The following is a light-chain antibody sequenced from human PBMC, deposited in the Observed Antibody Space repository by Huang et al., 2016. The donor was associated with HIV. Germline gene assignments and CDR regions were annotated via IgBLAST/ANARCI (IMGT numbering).Light chain of an antibody. CDR1: QSVSSSY. Sequence: EIVLTQSPGTLSLSAGERVTLSCRASQSVSSSYLAWDQLKPGPAPRLLIYGASSRATGIPDRFTGSGSGTDYSLTITRLEPEDFAVYYCQQYGSSPWTFGQGTKVEIK. CDR2: GAS. CDR3: QQYGSSPWT. V-gene: IGKV3-20*01. J-gene: IGKJ1*01.